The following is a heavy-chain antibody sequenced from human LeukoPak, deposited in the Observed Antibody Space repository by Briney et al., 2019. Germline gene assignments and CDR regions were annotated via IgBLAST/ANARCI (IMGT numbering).Heavy chain of an antibody. CDR3: ASWYRLFRDDDQLYYFDY. CDR2: NYSRGST. CDR1: IGSHNGYP. Sequence: SETLSLTCTVSIGSHNGYPGSWIPDPPGKGLERIGHNYSRGSTNYKPSLKSRLTISVDPSKKQFSLKLSSVTAADTAVYYCASWYRLFRDDDQLYYFDYWGQGTLVTVSS. V-gene: IGHV4-59*08. J-gene: IGHJ4*02. D-gene: IGHD3-10*01.